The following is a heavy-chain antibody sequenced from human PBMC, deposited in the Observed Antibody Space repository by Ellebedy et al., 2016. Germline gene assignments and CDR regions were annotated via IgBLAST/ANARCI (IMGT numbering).Heavy chain of an antibody. CDR2: IKPGGSGK. Sequence: GGSLRLSXAASGFSFSRYKMTWVRQAPGKGLEWVANIKPGGSGKYYLDSVEGRFTISRDDAKSAVYLQMTGLRADDTGFYYCARGGIDFDYWGQGALVTVSS. CDR1: GFSFSRYK. CDR3: ARGGIDFDY. J-gene: IGHJ4*02. V-gene: IGHV3-7*01. D-gene: IGHD2-21*01.